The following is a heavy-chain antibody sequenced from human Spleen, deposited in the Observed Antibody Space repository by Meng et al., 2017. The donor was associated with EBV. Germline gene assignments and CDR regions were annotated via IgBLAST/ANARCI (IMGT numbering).Heavy chain of an antibody. CDR2: MNPNSGNT. V-gene: IGHV1-8*01. Sequence: QVPVVQFGAEVKKPGASVKVSCKASGYTFTNYDINWVRQATGQGLEWMGWMNPNSGNTGSAQKFQGRVTITRNTSISTAYMELSSLKSEDTAVYYCSTYGGTDFDYWGRGTLVTVSS. D-gene: IGHD4-23*01. CDR3: STYGGTDFDY. CDR1: GYTFTNYD. J-gene: IGHJ4*02.